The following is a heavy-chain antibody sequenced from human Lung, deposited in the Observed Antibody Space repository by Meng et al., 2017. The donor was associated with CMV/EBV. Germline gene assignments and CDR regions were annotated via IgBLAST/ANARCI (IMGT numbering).Heavy chain of an antibody. D-gene: IGHD3-10*01. Sequence: GGSLRLXFAASGFTFSNYWIHWVRQAPGKGLEWVSRINTDGSSTAYADSVKGRFTISRDNAKNTVFLHISSVRAEDTAVFYCARDPVRGDLDFWGQGTTVTVSS. J-gene: IGHJ6*02. CDR1: GFTFSNYW. CDR2: INTDGSST. V-gene: IGHV3-74*01. CDR3: ARDPVRGDLDF.